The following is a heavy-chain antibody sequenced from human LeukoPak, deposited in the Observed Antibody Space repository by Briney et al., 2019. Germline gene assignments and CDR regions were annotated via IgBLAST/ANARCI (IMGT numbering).Heavy chain of an antibody. CDR3: ARHTEENYYDSNPPPAIDY. CDR2: IYYSGST. CDR1: GGSISSYY. Sequence: PSETLSLTCTVSGGSISSYYWSWIRQPPGKGLEWIGYIYYSGSTNYNPSLKSRVTISVDTSKNQFSLKLSSVTAADTAVYYCARHTEENYYDSNPPPAIDYWGQGTLVTVSS. D-gene: IGHD3-22*01. J-gene: IGHJ4*02. V-gene: IGHV4-59*01.